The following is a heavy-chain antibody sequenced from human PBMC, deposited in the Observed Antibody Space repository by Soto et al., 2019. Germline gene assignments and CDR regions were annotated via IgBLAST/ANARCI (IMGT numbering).Heavy chain of an antibody. Sequence: QVQLQESGPGLVKPSQTLSLTCTVSGGSISSGGYYWSWIRQHPGKGLEWIGYIYYSGSTYYNPYLRSRITISVDTSKNQFSLKLSSVTAADTAVYYCAIIGRAAAGLFDYWGQGTLVTVSS. CDR2: IYYSGST. D-gene: IGHD6-13*01. CDR1: GGSISSGGYY. CDR3: AIIGRAAAGLFDY. V-gene: IGHV4-31*03. J-gene: IGHJ4*02.